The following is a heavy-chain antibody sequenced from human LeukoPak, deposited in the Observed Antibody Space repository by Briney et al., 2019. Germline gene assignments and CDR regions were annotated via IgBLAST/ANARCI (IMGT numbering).Heavy chain of an antibody. J-gene: IGHJ4*02. CDR2: VYYSGDT. CDR1: GDSVSGVY. V-gene: IGHV4-59*08. CDR3: ARHPSATPFDH. D-gene: IGHD2-2*01. Sequence: PSETLSLTCSVSGDSVSGVYWSWIRQPPGKGLEWIGYVYYSGDTNYNPSLKRRVTMSLDTSKNQVSLRMSSVTAADTAVYYCARHPSATPFDHWGRGILLTVSS.